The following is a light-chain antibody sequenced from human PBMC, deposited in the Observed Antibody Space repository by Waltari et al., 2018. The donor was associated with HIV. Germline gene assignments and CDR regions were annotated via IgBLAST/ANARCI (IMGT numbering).Light chain of an antibody. CDR2: SNN. J-gene: IGLJ1*01. V-gene: IGLV1-44*01. CDR1: RSILGRNT. Sequence: QSVLTQPPSASGTPGQRVTISCSGSRSILGRNTLHWYQQLPRTAPKLLIYSNNQRPSGVPYRFSGSKSGTSASLAISGLQSEDEADYYCAAWDDSLNGYVFGTGTKVTVL. CDR3: AAWDDSLNGYV.